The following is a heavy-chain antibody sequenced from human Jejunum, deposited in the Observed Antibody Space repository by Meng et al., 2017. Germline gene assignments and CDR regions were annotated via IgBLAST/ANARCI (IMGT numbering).Heavy chain of an antibody. Sequence: VHLGRSGSELKRPGASVKVSCMAFAYTFTNYGINWVRQAPGQGLEWMGWINTKTGNPMYAQGFTGRFVFSLDTSVSTAHLHISTLTPEDTAVYYCATSGGGFDYWGQGTLVTVSS. CDR1: AYTFTNYG. CDR2: INTKTGNP. V-gene: IGHV7-4-1*02. J-gene: IGHJ4*02. D-gene: IGHD1-26*01. CDR3: ATSGGGFDY.